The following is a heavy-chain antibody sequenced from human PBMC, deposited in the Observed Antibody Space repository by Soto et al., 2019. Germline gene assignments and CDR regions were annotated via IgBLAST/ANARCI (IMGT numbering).Heavy chain of an antibody. CDR3: ARVRITMVRGVTGAGDY. J-gene: IGHJ4*02. CDR1: GGTFSXXX. CDR2: XIPIVGTA. Sequence: QVQLVQSGXXXXKPGSSVKVSCKASGGTFSXXXXSWVRQAPGQGXXXXXGXIPIVGTANYAQKFQGRVTITADKSTSTAYMELSSLRPEDTAEYYCARVRITMVRGVTGAGDYWGQGTLVTVSS. D-gene: IGHD3-10*01. V-gene: IGHV1-69*06.